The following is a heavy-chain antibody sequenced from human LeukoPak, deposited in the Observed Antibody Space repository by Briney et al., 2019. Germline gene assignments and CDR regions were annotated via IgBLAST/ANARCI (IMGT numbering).Heavy chain of an antibody. J-gene: IGHJ4*03. D-gene: IGHD2-2*01. Sequence: GASVKVSFKASGYTFTGYYMHWVRQAPGQGLEWMGLINPNSGCTNYAQKFQGRVTMTRDTSISTAYMELSRLRSDDTAVYYCAREDIVVGEPHDYRGHGTLVTVSS. CDR1: GYTFTGYY. V-gene: IGHV1-2*02. CDR3: AREDIVVGEPHDY. CDR2: INPNSGCT.